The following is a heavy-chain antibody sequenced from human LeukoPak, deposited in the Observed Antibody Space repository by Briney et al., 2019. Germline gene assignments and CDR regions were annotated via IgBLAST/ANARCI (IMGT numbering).Heavy chain of an antibody. Sequence: PGGSLRLSCVASGFTFSAYAVGWVRRAPGMGLEWVSSISVSGSQTDYADSVKGRFTISRDTSKNTFYLQMNSLRAEDTAVYYCGKGTPPPVYWGPGTLVTVSS. CDR2: ISVSGSQT. V-gene: IGHV3-23*01. CDR1: GFTFSAYA. CDR3: GKGTPPPVY. J-gene: IGHJ4*02. D-gene: IGHD1-14*01.